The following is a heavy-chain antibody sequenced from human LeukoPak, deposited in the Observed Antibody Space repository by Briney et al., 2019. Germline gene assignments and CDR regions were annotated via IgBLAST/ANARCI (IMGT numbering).Heavy chain of an antibody. CDR1: GFTFSSYW. V-gene: IGHV3-74*01. CDR2: INSDGSST. D-gene: IGHD1-7*01. J-gene: IGHJ3*02. Sequence: LPGGSLRLSCAASGFTFSSYWMHWVRQAPGKGLVWVSRINSDGSSTSYADSVKGRFTISRDNAKNTLYLQMNSLRAEDTAVYYCARVGYNWNYSVRVGAFDIWGQGTMVTVSS. CDR3: ARVGYNWNYSVRVGAFDI.